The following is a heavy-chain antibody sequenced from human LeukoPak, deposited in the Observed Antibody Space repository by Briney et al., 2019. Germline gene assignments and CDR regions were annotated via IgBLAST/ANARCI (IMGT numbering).Heavy chain of an antibody. CDR1: GYTFSDNH. V-gene: IGHV1-24*01. CDR2: FDPEDGER. D-gene: IGHD3-16*01. CDR3: ATENFGLGSPFDP. Sequence: GASVKVSCKASGYTFSDNHMHWVRQAPGKGLEWMGGFDPEDGERIYAQKFQGRVTMTEDTSTDTAYMELSSLTSEDTAMYYCATENFGLGSPFDPWGQGTLVTVSS. J-gene: IGHJ5*02.